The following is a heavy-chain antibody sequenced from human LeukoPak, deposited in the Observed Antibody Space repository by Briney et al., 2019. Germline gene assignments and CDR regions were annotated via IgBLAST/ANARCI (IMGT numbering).Heavy chain of an antibody. D-gene: IGHD6-19*01. Sequence: ASVKVSCKASGYTFTGYYMHWVRQAPGQGLEWMGRINPNSGGTNYAQKFQGRATMTRDTSISTAYMELSRLRSDDTAVYYCARISSGWSYDYWGQGTLVTVSS. V-gene: IGHV1-2*06. J-gene: IGHJ4*02. CDR3: ARISSGWSYDY. CDR2: INPNSGGT. CDR1: GYTFTGYY.